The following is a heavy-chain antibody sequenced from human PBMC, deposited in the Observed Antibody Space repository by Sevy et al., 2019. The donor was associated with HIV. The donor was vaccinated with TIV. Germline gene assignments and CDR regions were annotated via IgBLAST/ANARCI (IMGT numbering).Heavy chain of an antibody. Sequence: SESLSLTCVVSGGSVSNSNWWRWVRQPPGKGLEWIGEIYHSGKTNYNPSLKSRVTISVDKSKNQFSLKVNFVTAADTAVYCCTRNHYDSSGYYDSNGAGGFDSWGQGTSVPVSS. CDR3: TRNHYDSSGYYDSNGAGGFDS. CDR1: GGSVSNSNW. D-gene: IGHD3-22*01. CDR2: IYHSGKT. J-gene: IGHJ4*02. V-gene: IGHV4-4*01.